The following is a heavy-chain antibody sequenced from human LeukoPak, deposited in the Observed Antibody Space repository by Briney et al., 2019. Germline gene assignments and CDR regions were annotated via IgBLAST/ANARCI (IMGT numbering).Heavy chain of an antibody. V-gene: IGHV4-61*02. CDR3: AREYSGYDPDFDHYYYYYMDV. J-gene: IGHJ6*03. Sequence: SETLSLTCTVSGGSISSGSYYWRWIRQPAGEGLEWIGRIYTSGSTYYHPSLKVRVLISVDTSKNQYSLKLSSVTAADTAVYYCAREYSGYDPDFDHYYYYYMDVWGKGTTVTVSS. CDR2: IYTSGST. CDR1: GGSISSGSYY. D-gene: IGHD5-12*01.